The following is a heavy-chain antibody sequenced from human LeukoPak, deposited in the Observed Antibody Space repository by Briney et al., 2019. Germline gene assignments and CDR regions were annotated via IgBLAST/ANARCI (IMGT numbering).Heavy chain of an antibody. CDR1: GGSISSYY. CDR3: ARHLGYCGGDCYVAQHDAFDI. J-gene: IGHJ3*02. D-gene: IGHD2-21*02. Sequence: SETLSLTCTVSGGSISSYYWSWIRQPPGKGLEWIGYIYTSGSTNYNPSLKSRVTISVDTSKNQFSLKLSSVTAADTAVYYCARHLGYCGGDCYVAQHDAFDIWGQGTMVTVSS. CDR2: IYTSGST. V-gene: IGHV4-4*09.